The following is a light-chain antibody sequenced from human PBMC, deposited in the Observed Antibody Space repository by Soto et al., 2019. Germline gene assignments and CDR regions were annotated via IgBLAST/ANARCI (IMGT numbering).Light chain of an antibody. CDR3: QQSYSTTWT. V-gene: IGKV1-39*01. CDR2: AAS. J-gene: IGKJ1*01. CDR1: QGISTY. Sequence: DIQMTQSPSSLSASVGDRVTITCRASQGISTYLNCYQQKPGKAPKLLIYAASSLQSGVPSRFSGSGSETDFTLTISSLQPEDFATYSCQQSYSTTWTFGQGNKVEIK.